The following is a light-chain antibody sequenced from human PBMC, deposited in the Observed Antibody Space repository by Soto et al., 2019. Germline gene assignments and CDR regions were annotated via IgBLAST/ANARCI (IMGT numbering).Light chain of an antibody. V-gene: IGKV2-28*01. J-gene: IGKJ1*01. Sequence: DIVMTQSPLSLPVTAGEPASVPCRSSQSLLHSNGYNYLDWYLQKPGQSPQLLIYWGSNRASGVPDRFSGSGSGTDFTLKISRVEAEDVGVYYCMQALQTPWTFGQGTKVDIK. CDR3: MQALQTPWT. CDR2: WGS. CDR1: QSLLHSNGYNY.